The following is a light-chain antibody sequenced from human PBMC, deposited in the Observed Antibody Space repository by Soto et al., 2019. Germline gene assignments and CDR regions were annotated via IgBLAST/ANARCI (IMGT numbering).Light chain of an antibody. CDR1: QTIGDW. CDR2: MAS. J-gene: IGKJ2*01. CDR3: KQFKTFYT. Sequence: DIHMTQSPSTLSVSVGDRVTLTCRASQTIGDWWAWCQQKPGKAPKLLIYMASSLDSGVPSRVRGSGSGTAFTLTISSLQPDHFATYYCKQFKTFYTFGQGTKLEIK. V-gene: IGKV1-5*03.